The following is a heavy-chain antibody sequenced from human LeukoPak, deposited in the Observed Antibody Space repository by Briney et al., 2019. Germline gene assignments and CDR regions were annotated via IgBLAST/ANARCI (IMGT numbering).Heavy chain of an antibody. J-gene: IGHJ5*02. CDR2: INPNSGGT. CDR1: GYTFTGYY. D-gene: IGHD3-22*01. CDR3: ARFRSVYYDSSGLSWFDP. Sequence: ASVKVSCKASGYTFTGYYMHWVRQAPGQGLEWMGWINPNSGGTNYAQKFQGRVTMTRDTSISTAYMELSRLRSDDTAVYYCARFRSVYYDSSGLSWFDPWGQGTLVTVSS. V-gene: IGHV1-2*02.